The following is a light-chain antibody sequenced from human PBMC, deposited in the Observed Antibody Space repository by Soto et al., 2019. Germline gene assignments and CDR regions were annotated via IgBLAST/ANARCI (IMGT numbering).Light chain of an antibody. CDR3: SAWDDSLNGRM. CDR2: SNN. V-gene: IGLV1-47*02. J-gene: IGLJ3*02. Sequence: QPVLTQPPSASGTPGQRVTISCSGSSSNIGSNYVYWYQQLPGTAPKLLIYSNNLRPSGVPDRFSGSKSGTSASLAISGLRSEDEADYYCSAWDDSLNGRMFGGGTKLTVL. CDR1: SSNIGSNY.